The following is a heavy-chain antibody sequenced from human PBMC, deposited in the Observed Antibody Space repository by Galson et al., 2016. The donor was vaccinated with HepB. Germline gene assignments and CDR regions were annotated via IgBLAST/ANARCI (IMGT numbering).Heavy chain of an antibody. CDR1: GFSFSSYD. Sequence: SLRLSCAASGFSFSSYDMHWVRQATGKGLEWVSAFGADGGTYYSDSVKGRFTISRENAKNSLYLQMNTLRAEDTAVYYCTRIYYDISGGYYTGLDVWGQGTLVTVSS. V-gene: IGHV3-13*01. CDR2: FGADGGT. CDR3: TRIYYDISGGYYTGLDV. J-gene: IGHJ4*02. D-gene: IGHD3-22*01.